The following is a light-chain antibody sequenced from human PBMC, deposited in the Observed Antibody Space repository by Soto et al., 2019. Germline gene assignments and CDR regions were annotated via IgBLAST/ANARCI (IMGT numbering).Light chain of an antibody. Sequence: SYELTQPPSVSVSPGQTASITCSGDKLGDKYACWYQQKPRQSPVLVIYQDSKRPSGIPERFSGSNSGNTATLTISGTQAMDEADYYCQAWDSSTYVFGNGTKLTVL. CDR1: KLGDKY. CDR3: QAWDSSTYV. V-gene: IGLV3-1*01. CDR2: QDS. J-gene: IGLJ1*01.